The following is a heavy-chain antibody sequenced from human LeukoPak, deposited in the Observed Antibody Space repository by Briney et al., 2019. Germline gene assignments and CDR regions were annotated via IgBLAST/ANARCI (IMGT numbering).Heavy chain of an antibody. D-gene: IGHD3-9*01. J-gene: IGHJ6*02. CDR2: MYPNSGGT. V-gene: IGHV1-2*02. CDR1: GYTLTGYY. CDR3: ARFYDILTGYRYYYYYYGMDV. Sequence: SVNVSCKASGYTLTGYYMHWVRQAPGRGLEWVGWMYPNSGGTNYAQKFQGRVTMTRDTSISTAYMELSRLRSDDTAVYYCARFYDILTGYRYYYYYYGMDVWGQGTTVTVSS.